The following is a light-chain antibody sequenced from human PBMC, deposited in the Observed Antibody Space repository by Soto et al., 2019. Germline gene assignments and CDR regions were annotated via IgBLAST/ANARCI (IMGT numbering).Light chain of an antibody. V-gene: IGKV4-1*01. J-gene: IGKJ2*01. Sequence: DIVMTQSPDSRAVSLGERATINCKSSQSVLYSSNNKNYLAWYQQRPVQPPKLLIYWASTRESGVPDRFSGSGSGTDFTLTITSLQAEDVAVYYCQQYESTPPTFGQGTKLEIK. CDR2: WAS. CDR1: QSVLYSSNNKNY. CDR3: QQYESTPPT.